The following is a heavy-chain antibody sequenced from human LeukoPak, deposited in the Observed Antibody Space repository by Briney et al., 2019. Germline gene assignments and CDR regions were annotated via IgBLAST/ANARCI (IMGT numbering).Heavy chain of an antibody. Sequence: RGSLRLSCAASGFTFSSYWMHWVRQAPGKGLVWVSRINSDGSSTSYADSVKGRFTISRDDSKNTVYLQMNSLRVEDTAVYYCAKARGGDWGQGTLVTVSS. CDR2: INSDGSST. CDR3: AKARGGD. CDR1: GFTFSSYW. V-gene: IGHV3-74*01. J-gene: IGHJ4*02. D-gene: IGHD3-10*01.